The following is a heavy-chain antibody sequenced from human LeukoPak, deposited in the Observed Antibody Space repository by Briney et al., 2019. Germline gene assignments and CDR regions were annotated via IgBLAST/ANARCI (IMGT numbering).Heavy chain of an antibody. V-gene: IGHV3-23*01. Sequence: GGSLRLSCAASGFPFSSYAMSWVRKAPGKGLEWVSAISGSGGSTYYADSVKGRFTISRDNSKNSLYLQMNSLRAEDTAVYYCARDRSTSGDAFDIWGQGTMVTVSS. J-gene: IGHJ3*02. CDR3: ARDRSTSGDAFDI. D-gene: IGHD2-2*01. CDR2: ISGSGGST. CDR1: GFPFSSYA.